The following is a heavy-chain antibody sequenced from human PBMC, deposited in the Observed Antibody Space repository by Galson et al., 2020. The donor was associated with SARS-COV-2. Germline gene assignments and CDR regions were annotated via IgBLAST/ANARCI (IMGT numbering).Heavy chain of an antibody. D-gene: IGHD6-19*01. J-gene: IGHJ4*02. CDR3: ARVGYSSGWLTERNENYFDY. CDR2: IYHSGST. Sequence: ASETLSLTCAVSGGSISSSNWWSWVRQPPGKGLEWIGEIYHSGSTNYNPSLKSRVTISVDKSKNQFSLKLSSVTAADTAVYYCARVGYSSGWLTERNENYFDYWGQGTLVTVSS. CDR1: GGSISSSNW. V-gene: IGHV4-4*02.